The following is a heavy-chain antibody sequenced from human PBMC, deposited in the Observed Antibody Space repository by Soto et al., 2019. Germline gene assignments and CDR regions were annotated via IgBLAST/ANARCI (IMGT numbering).Heavy chain of an antibody. V-gene: IGHV3-48*01. CDR2: ICSSTSTI. J-gene: IGHJ5*02. Sequence: GGSLRLSCAASGFTFSSYSMNWVRQAPGKGLEWVSYICSSTSTIYYADSVKGRVTVSRDNSNHSLDLQLNSLRGEDTAMYYCARDMYSSDYFVKWFEPWGQGTLGTVSS. D-gene: IGHD6-19*01. CDR3: ARDMYSSDYFVKWFEP. CDR1: GFTFSSYS.